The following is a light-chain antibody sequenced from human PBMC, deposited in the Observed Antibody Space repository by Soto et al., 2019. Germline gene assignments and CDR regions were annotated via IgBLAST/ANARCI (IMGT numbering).Light chain of an antibody. J-gene: IGKJ5*01. CDR1: QSFSSY. CDR3: QQRSNWPPVIT. Sequence: EIVLTQSPATLSLSPGGRATLSCRASQSFSSYLAWYQQKPGQAPRLLIYDASKRATGIPARFSGRGSGTDFTLTISSLGPEDFAVYYCQQRSNWPPVITFGQGTRLEIK. CDR2: DAS. V-gene: IGKV3-11*01.